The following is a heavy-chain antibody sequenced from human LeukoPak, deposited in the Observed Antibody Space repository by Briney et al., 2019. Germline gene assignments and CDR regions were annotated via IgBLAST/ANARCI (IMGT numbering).Heavy chain of an antibody. CDR1: GGSISSYY. V-gene: IGHV4-59*08. J-gene: IGHJ5*02. Sequence: KASETLSLTCTVSGGSISSYYWSWIRQPPGKGLEWIGYIYYSGSTNYNPSLKSRLTISVDTSKNQFSRKLSSVTAADTAVYYCAGVTAVADLGWFDPWGQGTLVTVSS. CDR2: IYYSGST. D-gene: IGHD6-19*01. CDR3: AGVTAVADLGWFDP.